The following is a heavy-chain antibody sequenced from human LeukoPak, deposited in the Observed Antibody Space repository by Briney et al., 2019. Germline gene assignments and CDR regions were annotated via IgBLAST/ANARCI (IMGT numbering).Heavy chain of an antibody. CDR1: GYTFTSYG. D-gene: IGHD2-21*02. CDR3: ARAPLGPLYCGGDCYPDY. CDR2: ISAYNGNT. Sequence: GASVKVSCKASGYTFTSYGISWVRQAPGQGLEWMGWISAYNGNTNYAQKLQGRVTMTTDTSTSTAYMELRSLRSDDTAVYYCARAPLGPLYCGGDCYPDYWGQGTLVTVSS. V-gene: IGHV1-18*01. J-gene: IGHJ4*02.